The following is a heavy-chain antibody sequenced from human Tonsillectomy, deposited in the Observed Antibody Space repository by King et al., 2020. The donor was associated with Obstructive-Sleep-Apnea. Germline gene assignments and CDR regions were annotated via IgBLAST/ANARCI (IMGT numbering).Heavy chain of an antibody. J-gene: IGHJ3*01. CDR3: AHRLRKTSNYRYWDAGVFDL. Sequence: TLKESGPPLVQPTQALTLTCTFSGFSLSTNSVGVGWIRQPPGKALGWLALIYLDDDNRDNTSLRNRLIITKDTSTNQVVLTLTNMDPADTATYSCAHRLRKTSNYRYWDAGVFDLWGQGTLVTVSS. D-gene: IGHD5-24*01. CDR2: IYLDDDN. CDR1: GFSLSTNSVG. V-gene: IGHV2-5*02.